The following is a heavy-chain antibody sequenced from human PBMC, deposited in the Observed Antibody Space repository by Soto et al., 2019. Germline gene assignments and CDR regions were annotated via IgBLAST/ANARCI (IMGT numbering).Heavy chain of an antibody. J-gene: IGHJ5*02. CDR2: IYWDDDK. D-gene: IGHD6-13*01. Sequence: QITLKESGPTVVIPTQTLTLTCTFSGFSLSTSGVGVGWIRQPPGKALEWLALIYWDDDKRYNPSLKTRVTITKDTSKNQVVLTMTSMDPVDTGTYYWAHRQEYRSSWNSGWFDPWGQGALVTVSS. CDR3: AHRQEYRSSWNSGWFDP. CDR1: GFSLSTSGVG. V-gene: IGHV2-5*02.